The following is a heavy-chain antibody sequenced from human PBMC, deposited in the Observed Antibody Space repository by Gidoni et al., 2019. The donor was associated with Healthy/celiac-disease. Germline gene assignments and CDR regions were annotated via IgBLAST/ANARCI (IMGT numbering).Heavy chain of an antibody. CDR2: IIPIFGTA. D-gene: IGHD2-2*01. J-gene: IGHJ4*02. CDR1: GCTFSSYA. CDR3: ASDRFPGYQLLFFDY. V-gene: IGHV1-69*01. Sequence: QVQLVQSGAGVKKPGSSLKVSCKASGCTFSSYAISWVRRAPGQGLEWMGGIIPIFGTANYAQKFQGRVTITADESTSTAYMELRSLRSEDTAVYYCASDRFPGYQLLFFDYWGQGTLVTVSS.